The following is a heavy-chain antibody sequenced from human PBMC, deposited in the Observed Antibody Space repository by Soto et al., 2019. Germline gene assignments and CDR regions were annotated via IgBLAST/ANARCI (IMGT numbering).Heavy chain of an antibody. CDR1: GGIFSSNA. J-gene: IGHJ4*02. CDR2: ILPIFDTT. V-gene: IGHV1-69*01. Sequence: QVQLVQSGAEVKKPGSSVKVSCQASGGIFSSNAISWVRQAPGQGLKWMGGILPIFDTTHYAQKFQGRVTITADESTSTAYRELSSLKSEDTALDYCATGGRGYSSAPRFYFEYWGQGTLVTVSS. D-gene: IGHD5-18*01. CDR3: ATGGRGYSSAPRFYFEY.